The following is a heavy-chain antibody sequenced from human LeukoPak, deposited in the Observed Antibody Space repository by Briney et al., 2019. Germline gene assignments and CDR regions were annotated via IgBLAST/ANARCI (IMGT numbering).Heavy chain of an antibody. CDR3: ARVMPGYSSGWPLDY. CDR1: GFTVSSNY. J-gene: IGHJ4*02. V-gene: IGHV3-11*04. D-gene: IGHD6-19*01. Sequence: GGSLRLSCAASGFTVSSNYMSWVRQAPGKGLEWVSYISGRGTTIYYADSMKGRFTISRDNAKNSLYLQMNSLRAEDTAVYYCARVMPGYSSGWPLDYWGQGTLVTVSS. CDR2: ISGRGTTI.